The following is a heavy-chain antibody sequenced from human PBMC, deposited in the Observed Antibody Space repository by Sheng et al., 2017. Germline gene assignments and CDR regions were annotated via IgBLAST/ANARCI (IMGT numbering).Heavy chain of an antibody. CDR1: GYTFTGYY. CDR3: ARGHDYSNYYSPTDY. V-gene: IGHV1-2*02. Sequence: QVQLVQSGAEVKKPGASVKVSCKASGYTFTGYYMHWVRQAPGQGLEWMGWINPNSGGTNYAQKFQGRVTMTRDTSISTAYMELSRLRSDDTAVYYCARGHDYSNYYSPTDYWGQGTLVTVSS. J-gene: IGHJ4*02. CDR2: INPNSGGT. D-gene: IGHD4-4*01.